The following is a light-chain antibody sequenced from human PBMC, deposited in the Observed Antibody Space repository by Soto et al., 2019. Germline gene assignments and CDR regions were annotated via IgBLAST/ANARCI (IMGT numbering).Light chain of an antibody. CDR1: QSVSNSY. CDR3: QQYDKSPLT. CDR2: GVS. Sequence: EIVLTQSPGTLSLSPGERATLSCRASQSVSNSYLAWHQQKPGQAPRLLIFGVSNRAAGIPDRFSGSGSGTDFTLTIYRLEPEDYAVYYCQQYDKSPLTFGGGTKVEIK. V-gene: IGKV3-20*01. J-gene: IGKJ4*01.